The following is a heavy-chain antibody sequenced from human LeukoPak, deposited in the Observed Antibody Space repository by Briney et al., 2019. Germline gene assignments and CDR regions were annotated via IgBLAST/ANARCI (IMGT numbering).Heavy chain of an antibody. J-gene: IGHJ3*02. Sequence: SETLSLTCTVSGGSISRYYWSWVRQPAGKGLEWIGRIYTSGSTNYNPSLKSRVTMSVDTSKNQFSLKLSSVTAADTAVYYCVRDRSGNDAFDIWGQGTMVTVSS. D-gene: IGHD3-3*01. CDR2: IYTSGST. V-gene: IGHV4-4*07. CDR1: GGSISRYY. CDR3: VRDRSGNDAFDI.